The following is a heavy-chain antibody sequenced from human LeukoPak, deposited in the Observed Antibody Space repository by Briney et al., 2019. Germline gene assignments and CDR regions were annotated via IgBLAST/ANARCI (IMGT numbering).Heavy chain of an antibody. Sequence: GSLRLSCAASGFTFSSYAMSWVRQAPGKGLEWIGNVYYSETPNYNPSLISRVSISLDTSKKVFSLNLKSVTAADTAMYYCARGLGYCSSTICSHRFDIWGQGTMVAVSS. CDR2: VYYSETP. V-gene: IGHV4-59*01. J-gene: IGHJ3*02. D-gene: IGHD2-2*03. CDR1: GFTFSSYA. CDR3: ARGLGYCSSTICSHRFDI.